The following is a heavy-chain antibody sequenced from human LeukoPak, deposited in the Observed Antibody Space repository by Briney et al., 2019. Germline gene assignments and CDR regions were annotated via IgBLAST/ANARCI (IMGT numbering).Heavy chain of an antibody. CDR1: GDSISSGAYS. D-gene: IGHD1-20*01. Sequence: PSQTLSLTCVVSGDSISSGAYSWSWIRQPPGKGLEWIGYIFHTGSTFYNPSLKSRVTISVDNSKNQFSLRLSSVTAADTAVYYCARDPERFITGSPLFDYWGQGTLVTVSS. V-gene: IGHV4-30-2*01. CDR2: IFHTGST. J-gene: IGHJ4*02. CDR3: ARDPERFITGSPLFDY.